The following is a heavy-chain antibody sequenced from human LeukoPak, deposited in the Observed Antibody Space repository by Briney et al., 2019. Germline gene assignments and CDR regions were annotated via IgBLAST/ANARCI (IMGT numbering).Heavy chain of an antibody. Sequence: SETLSLTCAVYGGSFSGYYWSWIRQPPGEGLEWIGEINHSGSTNYNPSLKSRVTISVDTSKNQFSLKLSSVTAADTAVYYCARALVYSSSSFASAPFDYWGQGTLVTVSS. J-gene: IGHJ4*02. CDR1: GGSFSGYY. V-gene: IGHV4-34*01. CDR3: ARALVYSSSSFASAPFDY. D-gene: IGHD6-6*01. CDR2: INHSGST.